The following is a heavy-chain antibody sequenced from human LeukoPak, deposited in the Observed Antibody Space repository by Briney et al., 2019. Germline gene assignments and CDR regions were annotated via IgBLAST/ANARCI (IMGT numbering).Heavy chain of an antibody. Sequence: AETLSLTCTVSGGSIGSSGYYWGWIRQPPGKGLEWIGSIYYSGNTYYNPSLKSRVTISVDTSKNQFSLKLNSVTAADTAVYYCARRFMAYSRRPWDYWGQGTLVTVSS. CDR2: IYYSGNT. V-gene: IGHV4-39*01. CDR3: ARRFMAYSRRPWDY. CDR1: GGSIGSSGYY. J-gene: IGHJ4*02. D-gene: IGHD6-13*01.